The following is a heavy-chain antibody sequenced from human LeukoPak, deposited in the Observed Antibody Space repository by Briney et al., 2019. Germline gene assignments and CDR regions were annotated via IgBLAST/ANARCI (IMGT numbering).Heavy chain of an antibody. J-gene: IGHJ4*02. CDR3: AKTPLAVAPGDFFDN. CDR2: ISGSGGST. D-gene: IGHD6-19*01. CDR1: GFTFSSYA. Sequence: GGSLRLSCEASGFTFSSYAMSWVRQAPGKGLEWVSGISGSGGSTYYADSVKGRFTISRDNSKNTLYLQMNSLRADDTAVYYCAKTPLAVAPGDFFDNWGQGTLVTVSS. V-gene: IGHV3-23*01.